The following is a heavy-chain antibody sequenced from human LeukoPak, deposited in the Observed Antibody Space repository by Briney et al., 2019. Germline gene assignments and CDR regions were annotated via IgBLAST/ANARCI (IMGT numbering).Heavy chain of an antibody. CDR2: ISSSSSYI. Sequence: PGGSLRLFCAASGFTFSSYSMNWVRQAPGKGLEWVSSISSSSSYIYYADSVKGRFTISRDNAKNSLYLQMNSLRAEDTAVYYCASIADLGDGYNSPYYFDYWGQGTLVTVSS. CDR3: ASIADLGDGYNSPYYFDY. CDR1: GFTFSSYS. D-gene: IGHD5-24*01. V-gene: IGHV3-21*01. J-gene: IGHJ4*02.